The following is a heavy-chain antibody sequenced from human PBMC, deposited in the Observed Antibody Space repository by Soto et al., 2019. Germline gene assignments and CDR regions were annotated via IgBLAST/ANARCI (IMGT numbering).Heavy chain of an antibody. CDR1: GFTFGSYA. Sequence: GGSLRLSCAASGFTFGSYAMSWVRQAPGKGLEWVSAISGSGGSTYYADSVKGRFTISRDNSKNTLYLQMNSLRAEDTAVYYCATLGLSSSSFFDYWGQGTLVTVSS. J-gene: IGHJ4*02. V-gene: IGHV3-23*01. D-gene: IGHD6-6*01. CDR2: ISGSGGST. CDR3: ATLGLSSSSFFDY.